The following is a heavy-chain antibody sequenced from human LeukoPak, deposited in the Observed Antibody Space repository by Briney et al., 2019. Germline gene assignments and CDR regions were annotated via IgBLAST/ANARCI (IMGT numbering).Heavy chain of an antibody. CDR1: GGSISSSSYY. V-gene: IGHV4-39*01. CDR3: ARQIITMVRGVISGGFDY. D-gene: IGHD3-10*01. J-gene: IGHJ4*02. CDR2: IYYSGST. Sequence: PSETLSLTCTVSGGSISSSSYYWGWIRQPPGKGLEWIGSIYYSGSTYYNPSLKSRVTISVDTSKNQFSLKLSSVTAADTAVYYCARQIITMVRGVISGGFDYWGQGTLVTVSS.